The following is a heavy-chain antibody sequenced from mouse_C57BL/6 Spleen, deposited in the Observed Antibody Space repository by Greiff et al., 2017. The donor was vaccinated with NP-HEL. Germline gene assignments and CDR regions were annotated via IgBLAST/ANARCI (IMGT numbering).Heavy chain of an antibody. J-gene: IGHJ1*03. CDR2: IYPGSGNT. V-gene: IGHV1-76*01. D-gene: IGHD4-1*01. Sequence: QVQLKQSGAELVRPGASVKLSCKASGYTFTDYYINWVKQRPGQGLEWIARIYPGSGNTYYNEKFKGKATLTAEKSSSTAYMQLSSLTSEDSAVYFCAREAGTIRYFDVWGTGTTVTVSS. CDR3: AREAGTIRYFDV. CDR1: GYTFTDYY.